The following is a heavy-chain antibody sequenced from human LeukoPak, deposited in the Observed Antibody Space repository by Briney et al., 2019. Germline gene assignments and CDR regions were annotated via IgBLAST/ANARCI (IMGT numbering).Heavy chain of an antibody. CDR1: GGTLSSYA. V-gene: IGHV1-69*10. CDR3: ARVIVGATGYYFDY. J-gene: IGHJ4*02. CDR2: IIPILGIA. D-gene: IGHD1-26*01. Sequence: SVKVSCKASGGTLSSYAISWVRQAPGQGLEWMGGIIPILGIANYAQKFQGRVTITADKSTSTAYMELSSLRSEDTAVYYCARVIVGATGYYFDYWGQGTLVTVSS.